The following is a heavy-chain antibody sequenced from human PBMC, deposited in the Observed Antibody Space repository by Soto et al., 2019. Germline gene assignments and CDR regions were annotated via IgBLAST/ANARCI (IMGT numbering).Heavy chain of an antibody. Sequence: EVQLLESGGDLVQPGGSLRLSCAASGFTFSNFAMNWVRQASGKGLEWVVGLSGNGGTTYYADSVKGRFTVSRDNSKNTLYLQMNSLRAEDTAVYYCANDKSNLDWYFDLWGRGTLVTVSS. CDR1: GFTFSNFA. CDR2: LSGNGGTT. CDR3: ANDKSNLDWYFDL. V-gene: IGHV3-23*01. J-gene: IGHJ2*01.